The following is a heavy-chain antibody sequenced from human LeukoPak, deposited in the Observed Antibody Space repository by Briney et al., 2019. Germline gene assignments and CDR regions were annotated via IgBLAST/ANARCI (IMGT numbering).Heavy chain of an antibody. Sequence: SETLSLTCTVSGGSISSGGYYWSWIRQHPGKGLEWIGYIYYSGSTYYNPSLKSRVTISVDKSRNHFSLNLSSVTAADTAVYYCARVRSKWIRYSYDPRAWFDPWGQGTLVTVSS. CDR2: IYYSGST. CDR1: GGSISSGGYY. D-gene: IGHD5-18*01. J-gene: IGHJ5*02. V-gene: IGHV4-31*03. CDR3: ARVRSKWIRYSYDPRAWFDP.